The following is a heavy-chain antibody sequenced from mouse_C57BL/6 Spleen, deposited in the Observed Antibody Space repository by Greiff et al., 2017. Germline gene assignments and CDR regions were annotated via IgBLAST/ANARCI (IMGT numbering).Heavy chain of an antibody. Sequence: QVQLKQPGAELVKPGASVKLSCKASGYTFTSYWMQWVKQRPGQGLEWIGEIDPSDSYTNYNQKFKGKATLTVDTSSSTAYMQLSSLTSEDSAVYYCARRTDYGSSYGYFDVWGTGTTVTVSS. CDR2: IDPSDSYT. J-gene: IGHJ1*03. D-gene: IGHD1-1*01. V-gene: IGHV1-50*01. CDR3: ARRTDYGSSYGYFDV. CDR1: GYTFTSYW.